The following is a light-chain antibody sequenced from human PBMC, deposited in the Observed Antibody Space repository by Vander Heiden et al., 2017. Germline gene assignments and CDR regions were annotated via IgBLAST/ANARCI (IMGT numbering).Light chain of an antibody. J-gene: IGLJ3*02. CDR2: KDS. CDR1: ALPKQY. CDR3: QSADSSGTYAV. V-gene: IGLV3-25*03. Sequence: SYELTQPPSVSVSPGQTARITCSGEALPKQYAYWYQQKPGQAPVLVIYKDSERPSGIPERFSGSSSGTTVTLTISGVQAEDEADYYCQSADSSGTYAVFGGGTKLTVL.